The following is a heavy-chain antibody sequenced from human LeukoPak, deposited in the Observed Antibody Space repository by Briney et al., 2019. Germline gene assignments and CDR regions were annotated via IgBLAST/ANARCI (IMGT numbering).Heavy chain of an antibody. J-gene: IGHJ4*02. CDR2: INHGGST. V-gene: IGHV4-34*01. D-gene: IGHD3-3*01. CDR1: GGSFSGYY. Sequence: SETLSLTCAVYGGSFSGYYWSWIRQPPGKGLEWIGEINHGGSTNYNPSLKSRVTISVDTSKNQFSLKLSSVTAADTAVYYCARADFWSGYRFDYWSQGTLVTVSS. CDR3: ARADFWSGYRFDY.